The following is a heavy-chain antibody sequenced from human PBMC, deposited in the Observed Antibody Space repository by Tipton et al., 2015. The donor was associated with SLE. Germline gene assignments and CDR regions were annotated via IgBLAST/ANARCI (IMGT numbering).Heavy chain of an antibody. V-gene: IGHV4-34*01. Sequence: LRLSCAVYGGSFSGYYWSWIRQAPGKGLEWIGEFNHAGSTNYNPSLKSRVTISVATSKNQFSLKLSSVTAADTAVYYCARGISSGWWNYWGQGNLVTVSS. CDR3: ARGISSGWWNY. CDR2: FNHAGST. J-gene: IGHJ4*02. D-gene: IGHD6-19*01. CDR1: GGSFSGYY.